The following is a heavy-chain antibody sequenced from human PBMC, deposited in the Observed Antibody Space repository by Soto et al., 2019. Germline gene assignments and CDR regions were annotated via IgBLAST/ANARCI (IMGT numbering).Heavy chain of an antibody. J-gene: IGHJ4*02. D-gene: IGHD6-6*01. CDR1: GFTFSIYA. V-gene: IGHV3-23*01. CDR2: ISGSGGNT. CDR3: AKSITARPFDY. Sequence: GGSLRLSCTASGFTFSIYAMSWVRQAPGKGLEWVSAISGSGGNTYYADSVKGRFTISRDNSKNTLYLQMNSLRAEDTAVYYSAKSITARPFDYWGQGALVTVSS.